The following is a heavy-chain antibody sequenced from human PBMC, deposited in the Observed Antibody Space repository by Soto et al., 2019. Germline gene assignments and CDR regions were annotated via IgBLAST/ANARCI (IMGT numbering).Heavy chain of an antibody. CDR2: IVVGSGNA. V-gene: IGHV1-58*01. CDR1: GFTFTSSA. Sequence: VKVSCKASGFTFTSSAVQWVRQARGQRLEWIGWIVVGSGNANYAQKFQERVTITRDMSTSTAYMELSSLRSEDTAVYYCAADTYYYDSSWYAFDIWGQGTMVTVSS. D-gene: IGHD3-22*01. CDR3: AADTYYYDSSWYAFDI. J-gene: IGHJ3*02.